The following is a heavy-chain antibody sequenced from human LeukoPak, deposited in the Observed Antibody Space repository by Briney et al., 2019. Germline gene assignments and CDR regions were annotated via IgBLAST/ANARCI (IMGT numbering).Heavy chain of an antibody. CDR1: GDSISGDYY. Sequence: SQTLSLTCTVSGDSISGDYYWSWIRQPPGKGLEWIGYIYYSGSTYYNPSLKSRVTISVDTSKNQFSLKLSSVTAADTAVYYCARDRGWLHYYNSSGNHFDYWGQGTLVTVSS. J-gene: IGHJ4*02. CDR3: ARDRGWLHYYNSSGNHFDY. V-gene: IGHV4-30-4*01. D-gene: IGHD3-22*01. CDR2: IYYSGST.